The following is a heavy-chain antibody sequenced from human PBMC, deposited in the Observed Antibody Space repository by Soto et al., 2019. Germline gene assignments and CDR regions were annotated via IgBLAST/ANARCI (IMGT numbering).Heavy chain of an antibody. J-gene: IGHJ4*02. Sequence: EVQLLESGGGLVQPGGSLRLSCAASGFTFSSYAMSWVRQAPGKGLEWVSAISGSGGSTYYADSVKGRFTISRDNSKNTLYLKMNSPRAEETAVYYCARNGGVGGRFDYWGQGTLVTVSS. CDR1: GFTFSSYA. D-gene: IGHD3-16*01. V-gene: IGHV3-23*01. CDR3: ARNGGVGGRFDY. CDR2: ISGSGGST.